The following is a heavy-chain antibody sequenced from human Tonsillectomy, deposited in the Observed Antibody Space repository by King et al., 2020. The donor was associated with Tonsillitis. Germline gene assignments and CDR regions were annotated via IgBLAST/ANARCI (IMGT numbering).Heavy chain of an antibody. CDR2: ISYDGRHK. D-gene: IGHD6-19*01. V-gene: IGHV3-30*04. J-gene: IGHJ6*02. Sequence: QVQLVESGGGVVQPGRSLRLSCAASGFTFSTYAMHWVRQAPGKGLEWVAVISYDGRHKYYADSVKGRFTISRDNSKNAFLEMNSLRIEDTAVYYCTRHPPVAGYKKYKYLLDVWGQGTTVTVSS. CDR3: TRHPPVAGYKKYKYLLDV. CDR1: GFTFSTYA.